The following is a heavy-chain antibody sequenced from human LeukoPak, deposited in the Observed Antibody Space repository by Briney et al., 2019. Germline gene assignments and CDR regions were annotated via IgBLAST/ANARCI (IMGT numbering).Heavy chain of an antibody. CDR1: GFTFSSYA. CDR2: ISYDGSNK. J-gene: IGHJ4*02. Sequence: PGGSLRLSCAASGFTFSSYAMHWVRQAPGKGLEWVAVISYDGSNKYYADSVKGRFTISRDNSKNTLYLQMNSLRAEDTAVYYCARENTLRLFDYWGQGTLVTVSS. D-gene: IGHD5/OR15-5a*01. CDR3: ARENTLRLFDY. V-gene: IGHV3-30-3*01.